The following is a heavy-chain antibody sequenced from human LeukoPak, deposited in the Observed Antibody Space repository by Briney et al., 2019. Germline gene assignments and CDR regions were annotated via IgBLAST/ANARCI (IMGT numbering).Heavy chain of an antibody. CDR1: GCTFSSYA. J-gene: IGHJ4*02. CDR2: ISYDGSNK. Sequence: GRSLRLSCAASGCTFSSYAMHWVRQAPGKGLEWVAVISYDGSNKYYADSVKGRFTISRDNSKNTLYLQMNSLRAEDTAVYYCARVEDYAYDYWGQGTLVTVSS. V-gene: IGHV3-30-3*01. CDR3: ARVEDYAYDY. D-gene: IGHD4-17*01.